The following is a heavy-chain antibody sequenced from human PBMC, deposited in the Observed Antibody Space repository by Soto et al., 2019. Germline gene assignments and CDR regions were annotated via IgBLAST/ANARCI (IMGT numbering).Heavy chain of an antibody. CDR3: AKDVRLARYTYFDY. Sequence: GESLKISCAASGFTFSSYAMSWVRQAPGKGLEWVSAISGSGGSTYYADSVKGRFTISRDNSKNTLYLQMNSLRAEDTAVYYCAKDVRLARYTYFDYWGQGTLVTVSS. D-gene: IGHD5-18*01. CDR2: ISGSGGST. J-gene: IGHJ4*02. V-gene: IGHV3-23*01. CDR1: GFTFSSYA.